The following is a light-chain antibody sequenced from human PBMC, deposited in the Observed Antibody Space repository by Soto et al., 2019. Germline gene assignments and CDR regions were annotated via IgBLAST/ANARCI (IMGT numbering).Light chain of an antibody. CDR2: AAS. Sequence: RLSQSPSSLSASVGDRVTIPCRSSQSISSYLNWYQQKPVKAPKLLSYAASTLQSGVPSRFSVSGSGTDFTLTITSLQPLYFATYYCQHSYSTPPEIPFGPGTRLE. V-gene: IGKV1-39*01. J-gene: IGKJ5*01. CDR1: QSISSY. CDR3: QHSYSTPPEIP.